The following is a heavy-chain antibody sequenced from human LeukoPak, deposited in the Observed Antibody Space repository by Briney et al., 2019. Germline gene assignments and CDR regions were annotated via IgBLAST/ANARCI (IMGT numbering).Heavy chain of an antibody. V-gene: IGHV4-34*01. D-gene: IGHD1-26*01. CDR3: ARGNSGSHWGDHYFYMDV. CDR1: GGSLRGYF. Sequence: SETLSLTCAVYGGSLRGYFWGWVRQTPGKGLEWLGEITHNGGTNYMPSLSGRVSVFQDVSKNQFSLKLSSVTAADTGVYYCARGNSGSHWGDHYFYMDVWGKGTTVIVTS. J-gene: IGHJ6*03. CDR2: ITHNGGT.